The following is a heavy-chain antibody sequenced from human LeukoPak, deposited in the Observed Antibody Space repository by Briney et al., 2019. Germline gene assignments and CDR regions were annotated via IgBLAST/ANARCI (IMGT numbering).Heavy chain of an antibody. J-gene: IGHJ4*02. CDR3: AKDRNEYYYDSSGYLSY. V-gene: IGHV3-30*18. CDR2: ISYDGSNK. CDR1: GFTFSSYG. Sequence: GGSLRLSCAASGFTFSSYGMHWVRQAPGKGLEWVAVISYDGSNKYYADSVKGRFTISRDNSKNTLYLQMNSLRAEDTAVYYCAKDRNEYYYDSSGYLSYWGQGTLVTVSS. D-gene: IGHD3-22*01.